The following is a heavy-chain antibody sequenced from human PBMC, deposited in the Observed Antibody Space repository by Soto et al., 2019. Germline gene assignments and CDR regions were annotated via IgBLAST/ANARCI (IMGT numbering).Heavy chain of an antibody. J-gene: IGHJ4*02. D-gene: IGHD3-3*01. CDR2: ISSSSSYI. V-gene: IGHV3-21*01. Sequence: GGSLRLSCAASGFTFSSYSMNWVRQAPGRGLEWVSSISSSSSYIYYADSVKGRFTISRDNAKNSLYLQMNSLRAEDTAVYYCATEWLPRVYNYWGQGTLVTVS. CDR3: ATEWLPRVYNY. CDR1: GFTFSSYS.